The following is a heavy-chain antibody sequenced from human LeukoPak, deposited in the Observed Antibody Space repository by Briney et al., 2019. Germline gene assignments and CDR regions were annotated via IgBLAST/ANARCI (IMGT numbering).Heavy chain of an antibody. D-gene: IGHD4-23*01. CDR2: ISSRGSTM. V-gene: IGHV3-48*01. CDR3: AREDYNGNSGFDY. J-gene: IGHJ4*02. CDR1: GFTFSSYS. Sequence: GRSLRLSCAASGFTFSSYSMNWVTEARGKGLEGVSFISSRGSTMYFGDSVRGRFTISRDNAKNSLYLQMNSLRAEDTAVYYCAREDYNGNSGFDYWGQGTLVTVSS.